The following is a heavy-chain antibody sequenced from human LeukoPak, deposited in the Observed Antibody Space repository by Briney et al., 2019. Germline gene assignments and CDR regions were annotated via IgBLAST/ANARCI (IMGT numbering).Heavy chain of an antibody. J-gene: IGHJ4*02. CDR1: GGSFGENS. Sequence: SETLSLTCAVSGGSFGENSWTWIRQPPGKGLEWIGDIDDSGSTNSSPSLQSRVTMSVDTSKDQFSLKLTSVTAADTAMYYCARFYVDSSGFSSYYFDSWSQGTLVTVSS. V-gene: IGHV4-34*01. CDR2: IDDSGST. D-gene: IGHD3-22*01. CDR3: ARFYVDSSGFSSYYFDS.